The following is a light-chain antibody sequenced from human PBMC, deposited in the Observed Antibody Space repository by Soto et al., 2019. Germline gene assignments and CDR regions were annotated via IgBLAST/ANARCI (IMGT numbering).Light chain of an antibody. V-gene: IGLV2-14*01. J-gene: IGLJ1*01. CDR3: SAYTVSRTYV. CDR2: EVS. Sequence: QSVLTQPASVSGSPGQSITISCTGTSGDVGGYYYVSWYQQLPGKAPKLMISEVSNRPSGVSNRFSGSKSGNTASLTISGLQGEDEADYYCSAYTVSRTYVFGTGTKVTVL. CDR1: SGDVGGYYY.